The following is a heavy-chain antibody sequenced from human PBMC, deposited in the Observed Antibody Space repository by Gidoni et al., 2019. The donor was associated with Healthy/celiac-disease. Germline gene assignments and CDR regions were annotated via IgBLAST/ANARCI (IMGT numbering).Heavy chain of an antibody. CDR1: GFTFSSYA. D-gene: IGHD3-10*01. Sequence: EVQLVESGGGLVQPGGSLRPSCAAAGFTFSSYAMHWVRQAPGKGLEYVSAISSNGGSTYYANSVKGRFTISRDNSKNTLYLQMGSLRAEDMAVYYCARMGFGDAFDIWGQGTMVTVSS. CDR3: ARMGFGDAFDI. V-gene: IGHV3-64*01. J-gene: IGHJ3*02. CDR2: ISSNGGST.